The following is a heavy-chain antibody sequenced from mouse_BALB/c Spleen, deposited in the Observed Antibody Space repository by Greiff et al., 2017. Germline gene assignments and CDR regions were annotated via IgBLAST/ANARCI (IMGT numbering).Heavy chain of an antibody. V-gene: IGHV2-9*02. CDR3: ARTMITRAMDY. CDR1: GFSLTSYG. D-gene: IGHD2-4*01. J-gene: IGHJ4*01. CDR2: IWAGGST. Sequence: VHLVESGPGLVAPSQSLSITCTVSGFSLTSYGVHWVRQPPGKGLEWLGVIWAGGSTNYNSALMSRLSISKDNSKSQVFLKMNSLQTDDTAMYYCARTMITRAMDYWGQGTSVTVSS.